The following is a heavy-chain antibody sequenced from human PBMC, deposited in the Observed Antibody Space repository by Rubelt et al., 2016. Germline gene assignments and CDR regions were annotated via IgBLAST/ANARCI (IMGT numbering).Heavy chain of an antibody. CDR3: AKVPGGLYGYYFDY. Sequence: VEAGGGLVQPGGSLRLSCAASGFTFSDHYMDWVRQAPGKGLEWVAFIRYDGSNKYYADSVKGRFTISRDNSKNTLYLQMNSMRAEDTAVYYCAKVPGGLYGYYFDYWGQGTLVTVSS. CDR2: IRYDGSNK. D-gene: IGHD3-10*01. J-gene: IGHJ4*02. CDR1: GFTFSDHY. V-gene: IGHV3-30*02.